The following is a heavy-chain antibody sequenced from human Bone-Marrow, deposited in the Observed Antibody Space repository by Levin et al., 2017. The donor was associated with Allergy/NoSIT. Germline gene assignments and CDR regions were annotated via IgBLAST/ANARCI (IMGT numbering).Heavy chain of an antibody. CDR2: IDPDSGTT. D-gene: IGHD2-2*01. Sequence: GESLKISCQASGDTFTNYFFHWVRQAPGQGPEWMGMIDPDSGTTHYPQKFQGRVTMTGDTSTSTVHMELTSLRSDDTAVYYCATKYQLILDAFDLWGQGTMVIVSS. CDR3: ATKYQLILDAFDL. CDR1: GDTFTNYF. J-gene: IGHJ3*01. V-gene: IGHV1-46*01.